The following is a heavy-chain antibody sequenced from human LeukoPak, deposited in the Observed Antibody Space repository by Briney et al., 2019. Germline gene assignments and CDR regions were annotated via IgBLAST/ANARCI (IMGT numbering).Heavy chain of an antibody. CDR2: INPNTGET. D-gene: IGHD3-22*01. CDR1: GYIFTDYY. Sequence: ASVKVSCKASGYIFTDYYMHWVRRAPGQGLEWMGWINPNTGETDYPQKFQGRVTMTRDTSISTAYMELSRLTSDDTAVYYCAXXXPISMLGTDXDYWGQGTLVTVSS. CDR3: AXXXPISMLGTDXDY. J-gene: IGHJ4*02. V-gene: IGHV1-2*02.